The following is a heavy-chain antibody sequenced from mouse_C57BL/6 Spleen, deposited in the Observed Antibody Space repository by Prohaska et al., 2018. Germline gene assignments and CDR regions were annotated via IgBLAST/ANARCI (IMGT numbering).Heavy chain of an antibody. Sequence: QRPGQGLEWIGEIDPSDSYTNYNQKFKGKATLTVDKSSSTAYMQLSSLTSEDSAVYFCARRTDWYFDVWGTGTTVTVSS. CDR2: IDPSDSYT. V-gene: IGHV1-69*02. J-gene: IGHJ1*03. CDR3: ARRTDWYFDV. D-gene: IGHD4-1*01.